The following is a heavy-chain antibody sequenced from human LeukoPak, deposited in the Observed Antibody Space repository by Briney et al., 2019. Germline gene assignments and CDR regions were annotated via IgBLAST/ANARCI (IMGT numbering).Heavy chain of an antibody. Sequence: TSETLSLTCAVYGGSFSGYYWSWIRQPPGKGLEWLGEINHSGSTNYNPSLKSRVTISVDTSKNQFSLKLSSVTAADTAVYYCARRRPSTVTAHFDYWGQGTLVTVSS. J-gene: IGHJ4*02. D-gene: IGHD4-11*01. CDR3: ARRRPSTVTAHFDY. CDR2: INHSGST. V-gene: IGHV4-34*01. CDR1: GGSFSGYY.